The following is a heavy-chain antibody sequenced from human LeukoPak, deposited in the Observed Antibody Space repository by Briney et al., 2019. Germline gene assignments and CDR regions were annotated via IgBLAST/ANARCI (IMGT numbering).Heavy chain of an antibody. Sequence: GGSLRLSCAASGFTFSSYGMHWVRQAPGKGLERVAVIWYDGSNKYYADSVKGRFTISRDNSKNTLYLQMNSLRAEDTAVYYCARDHRVTIFGVVYYYYMDVWGKGTTVTVSS. CDR2: IWYDGSNK. V-gene: IGHV3-33*01. J-gene: IGHJ6*03. D-gene: IGHD3-3*01. CDR1: GFTFSSYG. CDR3: ARDHRVTIFGVVYYYYMDV.